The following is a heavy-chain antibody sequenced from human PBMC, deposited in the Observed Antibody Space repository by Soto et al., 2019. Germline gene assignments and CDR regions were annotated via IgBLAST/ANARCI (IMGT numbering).Heavy chain of an antibody. D-gene: IGHD3-10*01. CDR3: ARVSLLWFGDAVFDAFDI. J-gene: IGHJ3*02. V-gene: IGHV4-30-4*01. CDR1: GGSISSGDYY. CDR2: IYYSGST. Sequence: QVQLQESGPGLVKPSQTLSLTCTVSGGSISSGDYYWSWIRQPPGKGLEWIGYIYYSGSTYYNPSLKCRVTRSVDTSKIQFSLKLSSVTAADTAVYYCARVSLLWFGDAVFDAFDIWGQGTMVTVSS.